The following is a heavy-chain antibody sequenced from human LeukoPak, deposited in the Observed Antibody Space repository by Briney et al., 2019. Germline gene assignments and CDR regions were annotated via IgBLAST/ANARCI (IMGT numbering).Heavy chain of an antibody. V-gene: IGHV5-51*01. CDR1: GYSFTSYW. CDR3: ARRSPGQYCSGGSCPADY. CDR2: IYPGDSDT. Sequence: GESLKISCKGSGYSFTSYWIGWVRQMTGKGLEWMGFIYPGDSDTRYGTSFQGKVTSSAEESISTAYLQWRSLKASDTAMYYCARRSPGQYCSGGSCPADYWGQGTLVTVSS. J-gene: IGHJ4*02. D-gene: IGHD2-15*01.